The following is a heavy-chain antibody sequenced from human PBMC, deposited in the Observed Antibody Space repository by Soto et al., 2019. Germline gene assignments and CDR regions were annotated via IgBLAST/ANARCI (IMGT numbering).Heavy chain of an antibody. CDR1: GYTFTCYY. CDR2: INPNSGRT. Sequence: SVKVSCKASGYTFTCYYMHWLRQAPGQGLEFIVWINPNSGRTNYAQKFQGWLTRTRDTSISTAYMERSRLRSDDTAVYYCARGGIVAHERHPQFPYYSYGMDVWGQGTTVTVSS. D-gene: IGHD5-12*01. J-gene: IGHJ6*02. V-gene: IGHV1-2*04. CDR3: ARGGIVAHERHPQFPYYSYGMDV.